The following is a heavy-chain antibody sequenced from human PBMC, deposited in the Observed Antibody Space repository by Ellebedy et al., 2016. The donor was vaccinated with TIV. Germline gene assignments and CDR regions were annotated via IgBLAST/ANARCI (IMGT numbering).Heavy chain of an antibody. D-gene: IGHD3-10*01. CDR2: ISGSGGST. V-gene: IGHV3-23*01. CDR3: AKADRFGEPPMDV. CDR1: GFTFSSYA. Sequence: GESLKISXAASGFTFSSYAMSWVRQAPGKGLEWVSAISGSGGSTYYADSVKGRFTISRDNSKNTLYLQMNSLRAEDTAVYYCAKADRFGEPPMDVWGQGTTVTVSS. J-gene: IGHJ6*02.